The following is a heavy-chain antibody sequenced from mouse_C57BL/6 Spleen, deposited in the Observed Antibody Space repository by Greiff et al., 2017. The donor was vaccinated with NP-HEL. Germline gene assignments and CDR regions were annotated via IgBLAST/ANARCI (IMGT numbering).Heavy chain of an antibody. D-gene: IGHD2-3*01. J-gene: IGHJ2*01. CDR3: ASSPVYQY. CDR1: GYTFTDYY. V-gene: IGHV1-26*01. CDR2: INPNNGGT. Sequence: VQLQQSGPELVKPGASVKISCKASGYTFTDYYMNWVKQSPGKSLEWIGDINPNNGGTSYNQKFKGKATLTVDKSSSTAYMELRSLTSEDSAVYYCASSPVYQYWGKGTTLTVSS.